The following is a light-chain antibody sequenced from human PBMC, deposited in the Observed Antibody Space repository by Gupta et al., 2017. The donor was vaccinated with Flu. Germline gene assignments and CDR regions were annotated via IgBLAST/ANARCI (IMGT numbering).Light chain of an antibody. CDR2: AAS. J-gene: IGKJ5*01. V-gene: IGKV1-39*01. Sequence: DIQMTQFPSSLSASVGDRVTITCRASQSISSYLNWYQQRPGKAPKLLIYAASSLQSGVPSRFSGDGSGTAFTLTISSLQPEDSATYYCQQRFNMPPITFGQGTQLE. CDR1: QSISSY. CDR3: QQRFNMPPIT.